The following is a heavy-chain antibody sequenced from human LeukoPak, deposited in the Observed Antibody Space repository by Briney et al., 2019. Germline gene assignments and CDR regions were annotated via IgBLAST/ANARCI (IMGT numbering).Heavy chain of an antibody. CDR1: GFSFSNYE. Sequence: GGSLRLSCTASGFSFSNYEMDWVRQAPGKGLEWVSYISSSGGTIFYADSVKDRFTISRDNAKNSMYLQMSSLRAEDTAVYYCAREVTSDSSGYDAFLIWGQGTPVTISS. CDR3: AREVTSDSSGYDAFLI. D-gene: IGHD3-22*01. CDR2: ISSSGGTI. V-gene: IGHV3-48*03. J-gene: IGHJ3*02.